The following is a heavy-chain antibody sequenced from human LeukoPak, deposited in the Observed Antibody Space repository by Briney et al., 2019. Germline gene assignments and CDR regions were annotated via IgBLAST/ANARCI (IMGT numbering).Heavy chain of an antibody. J-gene: IGHJ4*02. Sequence: GGSLRLSCAASGFTFSGSAMHWVRQASGKGLEWVGRIRSKANSYATAYAASVKGRFTISRDDSKNTAYLQMNSLKTEDTAVDYCTSGYLQLVHDYWGQGTLVTVSS. CDR3: TSGYLQLVHDY. D-gene: IGHD6-13*01. V-gene: IGHV3-73*01. CDR1: GFTFSGSA. CDR2: IRSKANSYAT.